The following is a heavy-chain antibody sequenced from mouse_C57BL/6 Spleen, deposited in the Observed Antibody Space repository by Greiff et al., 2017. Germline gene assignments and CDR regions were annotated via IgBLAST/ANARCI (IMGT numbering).Heavy chain of an antibody. J-gene: IGHJ1*03. CDR2: ISSGGSYT. CDR1: GFTFSSYG. CDR3: ARQGDYDEYFDV. V-gene: IGHV5-6*01. Sequence: EVKVVESGGDLVKPGGSLKLSCAASGFTFSSYGMSWVRQTPDKRLEWVATISSGGSYTYYPDSVKGRFTISRDNAKNTLYLQLSSLKSEDTAMYYCARQGDYDEYFDVWGTGTTVTVSS. D-gene: IGHD2-4*01.